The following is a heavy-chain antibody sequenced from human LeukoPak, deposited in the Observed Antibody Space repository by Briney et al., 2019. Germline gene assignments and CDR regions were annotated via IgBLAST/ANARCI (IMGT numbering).Heavy chain of an antibody. CDR1: GFTFSSYG. V-gene: IGHV3-33*01. CDR3: ARAGQGYCTSAGCFLSLDY. D-gene: IGHD2-2*01. J-gene: IGHJ4*02. Sequence: GGSLRLSCAASGFTFSSYGMHWVRQAPGKGLEWVAVIWYDGSNKYYADSVKGRFTISRDNAKNSLYLQMNNLRAEDTAVYYCARAGQGYCTSAGCFLSLDYWGQGTLATVSS. CDR2: IWYDGSNK.